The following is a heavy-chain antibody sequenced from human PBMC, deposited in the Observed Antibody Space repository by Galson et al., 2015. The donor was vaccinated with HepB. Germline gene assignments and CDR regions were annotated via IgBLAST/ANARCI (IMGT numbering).Heavy chain of an antibody. CDR2: ISEGRGHKT. D-gene: IGHD3-3*02. V-gene: IGHV3-23*01. CDR1: GFTFSSYG. Sequence: SLRLSCAASGFTFSSYGMSWVRQAPGKGLEWVALISEGRGHKTYYAESVEGRFTISRDNSKNTVFLEMISLRVEDTALYYCAKCHLLSDYDQALERGFDYWGPGTPVAVSS. J-gene: IGHJ4*02. CDR3: AKCHLLSDYDQALERGFDY.